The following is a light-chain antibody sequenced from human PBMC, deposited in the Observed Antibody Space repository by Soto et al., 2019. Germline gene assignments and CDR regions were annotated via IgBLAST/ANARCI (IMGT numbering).Light chain of an antibody. J-gene: IGKJ3*01. Sequence: AIRMTQSPSSLSASTGDRVTITCRASQGISSYLAWYQQKPGKAPKLLIYAAYTLQSGVPSRFSGSVSGTDLTLTISCLQSEHLATYYCQQYYSYPLDFGPGTKVDI. CDR1: QGISSY. CDR3: QQYYSYPLD. CDR2: AAY. V-gene: IGKV1-8*01.